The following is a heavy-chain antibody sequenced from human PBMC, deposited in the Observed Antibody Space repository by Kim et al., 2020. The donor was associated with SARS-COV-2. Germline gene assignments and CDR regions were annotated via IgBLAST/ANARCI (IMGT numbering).Heavy chain of an antibody. CDR2: IWYDGSNK. CDR3: ARDKLTRYYDILTGADY. D-gene: IGHD3-9*01. J-gene: IGHJ4*02. Sequence: GGSLRLSCAASGFIFSSYGMHWVRQAPGKGLEWVAVIWYDGSNKYDVDSVKGRFTISRDNSKNTLYLQMNSLRAEDTAVYYCARDKLTRYYDILTGADYWGQGTLVTVSS. CDR1: GFIFSSYG. V-gene: IGHV3-33*01.